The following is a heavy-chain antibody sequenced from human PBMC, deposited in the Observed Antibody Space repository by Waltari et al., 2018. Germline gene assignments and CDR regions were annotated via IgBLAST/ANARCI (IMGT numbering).Heavy chain of an antibody. Sequence: QVQLQESGPGLVKPSETLSLTCAVSGYSISSGYYWGWIRQPPGKGLEWIGSIYHSGSTYYNPSLKSRVTISVDTSKNTLYLQMNSLRAEDTAVYYCAAGIAVAGTFDYWGQGTLVTVSS. CDR2: IYHSGST. CDR3: AAGIAVAGTFDY. CDR1: GYSISSGYY. J-gene: IGHJ4*02. V-gene: IGHV4-38-2*01. D-gene: IGHD6-19*01.